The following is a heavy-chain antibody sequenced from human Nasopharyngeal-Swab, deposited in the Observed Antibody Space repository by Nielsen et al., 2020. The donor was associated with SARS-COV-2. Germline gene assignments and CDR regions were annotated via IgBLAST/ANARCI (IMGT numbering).Heavy chain of an antibody. J-gene: IGHJ3*02. V-gene: IGHV3-7*01. D-gene: IGHD3-9*01. CDR2: IKQDGSEK. Sequence: VRQAPGKGLEWVANIKQDGSEKYYVDSVKGRFTISRDNAKNSLYLQMNSLRAEDTAVYYCARILLSGYYSSDAFDIWFQVTMVTVSS. CDR3: ARILLSGYYSSDAFDI.